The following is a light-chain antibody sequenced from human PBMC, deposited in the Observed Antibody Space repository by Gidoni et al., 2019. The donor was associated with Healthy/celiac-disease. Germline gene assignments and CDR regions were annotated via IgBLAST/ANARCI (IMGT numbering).Light chain of an antibody. CDR1: QSVSSSY. CDR3: QQYGSSPPYT. V-gene: IGKV3-20*01. J-gene: IGKJ2*01. Sequence: EIVLTQSPGTLSLSPGERATLSCRASQSVSSSYLAWYQQKPVQAPRLFIYGASSRATGIPDRFSGSGSGTDFTLTISRLEPEDFAVYYCQQYGSSPPYTFGQGTKLEIK. CDR2: GAS.